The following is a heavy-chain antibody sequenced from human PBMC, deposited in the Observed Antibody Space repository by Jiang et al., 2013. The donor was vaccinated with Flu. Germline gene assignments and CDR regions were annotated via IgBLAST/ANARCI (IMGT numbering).Heavy chain of an antibody. J-gene: IGHJ4*02. D-gene: IGHD6-19*01. CDR3: AMIAVAAPGRHFVDY. CDR2: IYYSGST. V-gene: IGHV4-59*01. Sequence: VKPSETLSLTCTVSGGSISSYYWSWIRQPPGKGLEWIGYIYYSGSTNYNPSLKSRVTISVDTSKNQFSLKLSSVTAADTAVYYRAMIAVAAPGRHFVDYWGQGTLVTVSS. CDR1: GGSISSYY.